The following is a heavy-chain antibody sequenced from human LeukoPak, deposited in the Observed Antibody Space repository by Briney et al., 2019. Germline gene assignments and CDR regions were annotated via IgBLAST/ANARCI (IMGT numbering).Heavy chain of an antibody. Sequence: SETLSLTCTVSGGSISSHYWSWIRQPPGKGLEWIGYIYYSGSTNYNPSLKSRVTISVDTSKNQFSLKLRSVSAADTAVYYCARFGLDYYDSSGWSYYYYYYMDVWGKGTTVTVSS. J-gene: IGHJ6*03. CDR2: IYYSGST. CDR3: ARFGLDYYDSSGWSYYYYYYMDV. CDR1: GGSISSHY. V-gene: IGHV4-59*11. D-gene: IGHD3-22*01.